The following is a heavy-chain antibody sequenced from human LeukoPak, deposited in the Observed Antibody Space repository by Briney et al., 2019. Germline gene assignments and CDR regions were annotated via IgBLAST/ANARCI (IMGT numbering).Heavy chain of an antibody. J-gene: IGHJ4*02. CDR1: GFSFISYG. V-gene: IGHV3-30*18. Sequence: GGSLRLSCAASGFSFISYGMHWVRQAPGKGLEWVGVTSDDGRSKDYADSVKGRFTISRDNSKDTLYLQMNSLRDEDTAVYYCAKRPSDYGDYVSYFDYWGQGTLVTVSS. D-gene: IGHD4-17*01. CDR2: TSDDGRSK. CDR3: AKRPSDYGDYVSYFDY.